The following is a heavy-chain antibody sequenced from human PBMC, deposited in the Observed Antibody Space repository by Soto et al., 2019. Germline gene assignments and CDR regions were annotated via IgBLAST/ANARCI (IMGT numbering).Heavy chain of an antibody. D-gene: IGHD3-22*01. V-gene: IGHV1-69*13. CDR2: IIPIFGTA. CDR3: AKDGSLYYYDSSGYLDY. J-gene: IGHJ4*02. Sequence: SVKVSCKASGGTFSSYAISWVRQAPGQGLEWMGGIIPIFGTANYAQKFQGRVTITADESTSTAYMELSSLRSEDTAVYYCAKDGSLYYYDSSGYLDYWGQGTLVTVSS. CDR1: GGTFSSYA.